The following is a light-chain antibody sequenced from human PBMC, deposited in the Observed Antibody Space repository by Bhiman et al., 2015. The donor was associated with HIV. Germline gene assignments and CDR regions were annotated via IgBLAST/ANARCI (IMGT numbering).Light chain of an antibody. Sequence: QSALTQPPSASGSPGQSVTISCTGTSSDVGGYNYVSWYQLRPGKAPKLIIYEVDKRPSGVHRFSGXKSGNTASLTISGLQAEDEADYHCCSYAGGATWVFGGGTKLTVL. CDR2: EVD. V-gene: IGLV2-8*01. CDR1: SSDVGGYNY. CDR3: CSYAGGATWV. J-gene: IGLJ3*02.